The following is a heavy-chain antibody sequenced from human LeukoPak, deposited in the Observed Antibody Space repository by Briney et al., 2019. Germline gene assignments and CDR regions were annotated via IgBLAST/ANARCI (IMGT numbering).Heavy chain of an antibody. CDR1: GFTFSNYW. CDR3: ARASWWEPLFDY. Sequence: GGSLRLSCAASGFTFSNYWMHWVRQVPGKGLVWVSRINDDGSATFYADSVKGRFTISRDNAKNTLYLQMNSLRAEDTAVYYCARASWWEPLFDYWGQGTLVTVSS. J-gene: IGHJ4*02. CDR2: INDDGSAT. D-gene: IGHD1-26*01. V-gene: IGHV3-74*01.